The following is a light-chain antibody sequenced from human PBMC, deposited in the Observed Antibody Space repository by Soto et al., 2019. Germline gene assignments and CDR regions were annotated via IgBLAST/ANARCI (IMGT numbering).Light chain of an antibody. V-gene: IGKV1-17*03. Sequence: DIQMTQSPSAMSASVGDRVNITCRASQGISNYLAWFQLKPGKVPKRLMYAASTLQSGVPSRFSGSGPGTEFTLTISSLQPEDFATYYCLRHDLYPWTFGQGTKVDI. CDR3: LRHDLYPWT. CDR2: AAS. J-gene: IGKJ1*01. CDR1: QGISNY.